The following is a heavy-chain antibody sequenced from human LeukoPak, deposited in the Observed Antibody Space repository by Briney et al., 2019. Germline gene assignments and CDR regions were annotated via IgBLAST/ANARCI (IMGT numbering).Heavy chain of an antibody. CDR2: IYHSGST. D-gene: IGHD3-10*01. CDR3: AGGSGSYSPAFDY. Sequence: SETLFLTCTVSGYSISSGYYWGWIRQPPGKGLEWIGSIYHSGSTYYNPSLKSRVTISVDTSKNQFSLKLSSVTAADTAVYYCAGGSGSYSPAFDYWGQGTLVTVSS. V-gene: IGHV4-38-2*02. J-gene: IGHJ4*02. CDR1: GYSISSGYY.